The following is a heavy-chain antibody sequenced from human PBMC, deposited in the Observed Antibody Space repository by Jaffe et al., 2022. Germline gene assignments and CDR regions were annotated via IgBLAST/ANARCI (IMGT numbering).Heavy chain of an antibody. J-gene: IGHJ4*02. CDR2: IYTSGST. Sequence: QVQLQESGPGLVKPSQTLSLTCTVSGGSISSGSYYWSWIRQPAGKGLEWIGRIYTSGSTNYNPSLKSRVTISVDTSKNQFSLKLSSVTAADTAVYYCAREGGYSSSWWVFDYWGQGTLVTVSS. CDR3: AREGGYSSSWWVFDY. D-gene: IGHD6-13*01. CDR1: GGSISSGSYY. V-gene: IGHV4-61*02.